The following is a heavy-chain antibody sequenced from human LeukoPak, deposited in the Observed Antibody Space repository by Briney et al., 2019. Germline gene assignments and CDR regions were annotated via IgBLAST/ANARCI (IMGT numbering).Heavy chain of an antibody. CDR3: AKDDSRVATGEYWYFDL. Sequence: GGSLRLSCAASGFTFSSYGIHWVRKAPGKGLEWVAAISYDGSNKYYADSVEGRFTVSRDNSRNTLYLQMNSLRAEDTAVYYCAKDDSRVATGEYWYFDLWGRGTLVTVSS. CDR1: GFTFSSYG. V-gene: IGHV3-30*18. J-gene: IGHJ2*01. CDR2: ISYDGSNK. D-gene: IGHD3-22*01.